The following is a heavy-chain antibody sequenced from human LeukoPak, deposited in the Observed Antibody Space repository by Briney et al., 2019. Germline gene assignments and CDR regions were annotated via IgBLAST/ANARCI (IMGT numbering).Heavy chain of an antibody. J-gene: IGHJ5*02. Sequence: SETLSLTCTVSGGSISSYYWSWIRQPAGKGLEWIGRIYTSGSTNYNPSLKSRVTMSVDTSKNQFSLKLSSVTAEDTAVYYCARDSYDFWSGYYGRQSKFDPWGQGTLVTVSS. CDR2: IYTSGST. CDR3: ARDSYDFWSGYYGRQSKFDP. D-gene: IGHD3-3*01. V-gene: IGHV4-4*07. CDR1: GGSISSYY.